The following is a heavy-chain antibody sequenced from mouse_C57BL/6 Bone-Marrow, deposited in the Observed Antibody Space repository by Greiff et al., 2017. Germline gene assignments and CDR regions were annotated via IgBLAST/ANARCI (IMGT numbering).Heavy chain of an antibody. Sequence: QVQLQQSGAELVRPGTSVTLSCKASGYTFTSYGLSWVKQRPGQGLEWIGEIYPRSGNTSYHAKFNGNATLTSDQSTRPAYMELRSQTSEDSAVYFCARRGYYAPAGDYWGQGTTLTVSS. CDR2: IYPRSGNT. D-gene: IGHD2-3*01. CDR3: ARRGYYAPAGDY. V-gene: IGHV1-81*01. CDR1: GYTFTSYG. J-gene: IGHJ2*01.